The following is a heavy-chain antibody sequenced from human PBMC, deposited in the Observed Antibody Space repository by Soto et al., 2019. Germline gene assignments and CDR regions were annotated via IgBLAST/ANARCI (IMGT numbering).Heavy chain of an antibody. V-gene: IGHV4-59*08. D-gene: IGHD2-2*01. Sequence: SETLSLTCTVSGGSISSYYWSWIRQPPGKGLEWIGYIYYSGSTNYNPSLKSRVTISVDTSKNQFSLKLSSVTAADTAVYYCARHITSWGSFFDYWGQGTLVTVSS. CDR3: ARHITSWGSFFDY. CDR2: IYYSGST. J-gene: IGHJ4*02. CDR1: GGSISSYY.